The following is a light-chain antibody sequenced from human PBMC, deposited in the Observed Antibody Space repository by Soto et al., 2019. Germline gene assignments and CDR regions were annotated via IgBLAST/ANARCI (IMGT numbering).Light chain of an antibody. V-gene: IGKV3-20*01. CDR3: QHYNSYSEA. CDR2: DAS. CDR1: QSISGRY. Sequence: PGERASLSCRASQSISGRYLAWYQQKPGQAPRLLIYDASSRATGIPDRFSGSGSGTDFILTISSLQPDDFATYYCQHYNSYSEAFGQGTKVELK. J-gene: IGKJ1*01.